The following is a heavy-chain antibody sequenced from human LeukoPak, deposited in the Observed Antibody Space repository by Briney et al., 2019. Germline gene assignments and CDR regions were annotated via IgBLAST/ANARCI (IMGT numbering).Heavy chain of an antibody. V-gene: IGHV5-51*01. J-gene: IGHJ4*02. CDR2: IYPGDSDT. Sequence: GESLKISCQGSGYSFTSYWIAWVRQMPGEGLEWMGIIYPGDSDTKYSPSFQGQVTIAADKSTSTAYLQWSSLKASDTAMYYCARPVRRTTHFDYWGQGTLVTVSS. CDR3: ARPVRRTTHFDY. D-gene: IGHD1-1*01. CDR1: GYSFTSYW.